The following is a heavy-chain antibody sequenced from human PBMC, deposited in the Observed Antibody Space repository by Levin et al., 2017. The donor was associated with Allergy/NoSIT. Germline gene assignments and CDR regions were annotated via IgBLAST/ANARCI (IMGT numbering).Heavy chain of an antibody. D-gene: IGHD3-16*01. J-gene: IGHJ4*02. Sequence: GGSLRLSCAASGFIFSGYWMHWVRQVPGKGLVWVSHITSDGSGTSYVDSVRGRFTISRDNAKNTLYLQMNSLRDEDTAVYYCVRGAGGLDHWGQGTLVIVSS. CDR2: ITSDGSGT. CDR1: GFIFSGYW. V-gene: IGHV3-74*01. CDR3: VRGAGGLDH.